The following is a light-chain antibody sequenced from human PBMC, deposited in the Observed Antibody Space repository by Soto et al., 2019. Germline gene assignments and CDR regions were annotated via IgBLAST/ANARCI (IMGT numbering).Light chain of an antibody. Sequence: IQMTQSPSSLSASVGDRVTITCLASQGIRNDLGWYQQKPGKAPKLLIYDASNLEAGVPSRFSGSGSGTHFTFTISSLQPEDIATYYCQHYDSLPLTCGGGTKVDIK. CDR2: DAS. J-gene: IGKJ4*01. CDR3: QHYDSLPLT. CDR1: QGIRND. V-gene: IGKV1-33*01.